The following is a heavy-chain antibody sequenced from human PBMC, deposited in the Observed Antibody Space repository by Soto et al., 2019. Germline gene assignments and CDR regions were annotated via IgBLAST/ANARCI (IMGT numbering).Heavy chain of an antibody. CDR1: GFTFDDYA. CDR3: VGAGSYDFDY. J-gene: IGHJ4*02. D-gene: IGHD1-26*01. V-gene: IGHV3-9*01. CDR2: ISWNSGSI. Sequence: EVQLVESGGGLVQPGRSLRLSCAASGFTFDDYAMHWVRQAPGKGLEWVSGISWNSGSIGYADSVKGRFTISRDNAKNSLYLQMNSLRAEDTALYYCVGAGSYDFDYWGQGTLVTVSS.